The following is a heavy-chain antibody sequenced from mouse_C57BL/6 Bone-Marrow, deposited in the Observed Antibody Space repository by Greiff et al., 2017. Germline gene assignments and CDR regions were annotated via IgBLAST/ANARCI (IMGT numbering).Heavy chain of an antibody. V-gene: IGHV7-1*01. Sequence: EVKVVESGGGLVQSGRSLRLSCATSGFTFSDFYMEWVRQAPGKGLEWIAASRNKANDYTTEYSASVKGRFIVSRDTSQSILYLQMNALRAEDTAIYYCARDGMVTGAMDYWGQGTSVTVSS. CDR2: SRNKANDYTT. J-gene: IGHJ4*01. CDR3: ARDGMVTGAMDY. CDR1: GFTFSDFY. D-gene: IGHD2-2*01.